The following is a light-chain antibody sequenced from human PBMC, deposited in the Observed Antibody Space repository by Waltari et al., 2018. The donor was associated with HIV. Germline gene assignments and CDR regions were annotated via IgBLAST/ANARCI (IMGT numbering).Light chain of an antibody. CDR1: QDISNY. CDR2: DAP. Sequence: DIQMTQSPSSLSASVGDRVTITCRASQDISNYLNWFQQRPGKAPNLLIFDAPNLHTGVSSRFSGRGSGRDFSLTITNLQPDDSATYFCQQYDNFPLTFGGGTKVQIK. V-gene: IGKV1-33*01. J-gene: IGKJ4*01. CDR3: QQYDNFPLT.